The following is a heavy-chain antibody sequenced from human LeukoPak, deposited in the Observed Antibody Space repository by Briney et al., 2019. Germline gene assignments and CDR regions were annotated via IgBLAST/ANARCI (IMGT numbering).Heavy chain of an antibody. CDR1: GYTFTGYY. CDR3: ARVPRLRLGELSLYDY. V-gene: IGHV1-2*02. J-gene: IGHJ4*02. D-gene: IGHD3-16*02. CDR2: INPNSGGT. Sequence: ASVKVSCKASGYTFTGYYMHWVRQAPGQGLEWMGWINPNSGGTNYAQKFQGRVTMTRDTSISTAYMELSRLRSDDTAVYYCARVPRLRLGELSLYDYWGQGTLVTVSS.